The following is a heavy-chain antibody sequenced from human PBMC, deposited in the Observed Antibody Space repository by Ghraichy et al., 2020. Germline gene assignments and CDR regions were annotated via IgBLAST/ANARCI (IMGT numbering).Heavy chain of an antibody. CDR2: INHSGGT. D-gene: IGHD3-9*01. J-gene: IGHJ1*01. CDR3: ATSRLRYFDWLSRVEYFQH. V-gene: IGHV4-34*01. CDR1: GGSFSGYY. Sequence: ESLNISCAVYGGSFSGYYWSWIRQPPGKGLEWIGEINHSGGTNYNPSLKSRVTISVDTSKNQFSLKLSSVTAADTAVYYCATSRLRYFDWLSRVEYFQHWGQGTLVTVSS.